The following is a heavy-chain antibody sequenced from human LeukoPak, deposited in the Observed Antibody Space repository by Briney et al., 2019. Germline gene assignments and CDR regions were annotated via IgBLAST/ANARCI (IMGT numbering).Heavy chain of an antibody. CDR1: GGSISSYY. J-gene: IGHJ4*02. V-gene: IGHV4-59*01. CDR3: ARARYCSGGSCRKFDY. Sequence: SETLSLTCTVSGGSISSYYWRWIRQPPGKGLEWIGYIYYSGSTNYNPSLKSRVTISVDTSKNQFSLKLSSVTAADTAVYYCARARYCSGGSCRKFDYWGQGTLVTVSS. CDR2: IYYSGST. D-gene: IGHD2-15*01.